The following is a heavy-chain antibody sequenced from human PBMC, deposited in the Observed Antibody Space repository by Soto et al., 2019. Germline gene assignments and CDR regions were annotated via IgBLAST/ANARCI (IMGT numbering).Heavy chain of an antibody. D-gene: IGHD3-3*01. CDR2: IYYSGST. Sequence: SETLSLTCTVSGGSISSSSYYWGWIRQPPGKGLEWIGSIYYSGSTYYNPSLKSRVTISVDTSKNQFSLKLSSVTAADTAVYYCARPLRAYYDFWSGYAGAFDIWGQGTMVTVSS. J-gene: IGHJ3*02. CDR1: GGSISSSSYY. CDR3: ARPLRAYYDFWSGYAGAFDI. V-gene: IGHV4-39*01.